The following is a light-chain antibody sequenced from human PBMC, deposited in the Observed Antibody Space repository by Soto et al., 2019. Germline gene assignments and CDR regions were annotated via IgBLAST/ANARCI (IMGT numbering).Light chain of an antibody. CDR2: GAS. J-gene: IGKJ2*01. CDR3: QQYNNGYA. Sequence: EIVMTQSPTTLSVSPGQRGTLSCWASQSVRSNLAWYQHKPGQAPRLLIYGASTRAAGIPARFSGSGSGTEFSLTISSLQSEDFAIYYCQQYNNGYAFGQGTKLEI. CDR1: QSVRSN. V-gene: IGKV3-15*01.